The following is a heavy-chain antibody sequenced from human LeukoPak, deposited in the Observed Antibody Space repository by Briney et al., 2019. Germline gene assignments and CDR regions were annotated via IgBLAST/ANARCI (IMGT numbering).Heavy chain of an antibody. CDR2: IYYSGST. V-gene: IGHV4-59*08. J-gene: IGHJ4*02. D-gene: IGHD5-12*01. Sequence: SETLSLTCTVSDGSISSYYWSWIRQPPGKGLEWIGYIYYSGSTNYNPSLKSRVTISVDTSKNQFSLKLSSVTAADTAVYYCARLRGRIEWLRLEGSYFDYWGQGTLVTVSS. CDR1: DGSISSYY. CDR3: ARLRGRIEWLRLEGSYFDY.